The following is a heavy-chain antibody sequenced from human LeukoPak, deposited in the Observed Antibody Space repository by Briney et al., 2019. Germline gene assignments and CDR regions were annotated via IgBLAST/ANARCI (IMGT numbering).Heavy chain of an antibody. J-gene: IGHJ5*02. CDR2: INHSGST. D-gene: IGHD3-10*01. Sequence: SETLSLTCAVYGGSFSGYYWSWIRQPPGKGLEWIGEINHSGSTNYNPSLKSRVTISVDTSKNQFSLKLSSVTAADTAVYYCARGRNYYGSGRWRWFDPWGQGTLVTVSS. CDR3: ARGRNYYGSGRWRWFDP. CDR1: GGSFSGYY. V-gene: IGHV4-34*01.